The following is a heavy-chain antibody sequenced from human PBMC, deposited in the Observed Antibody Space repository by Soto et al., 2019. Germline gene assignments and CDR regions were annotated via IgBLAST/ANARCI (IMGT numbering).Heavy chain of an antibody. D-gene: IGHD2-15*01. CDR1: SGSISSRSYY. Sequence: QLQLQESGPGLVKPSETLSLTCTVSSGSISSRSYYWDWIRQPPGKGLEWIGSIYYSGSTNYNPALKSRVTISVDTSKNQFSLKVSSLTAADTAVYYCARRRQLVAALDYWGQGTLVTVSS. J-gene: IGHJ4*02. CDR3: ARRRQLVAALDY. V-gene: IGHV4-39*01. CDR2: IYYSGST.